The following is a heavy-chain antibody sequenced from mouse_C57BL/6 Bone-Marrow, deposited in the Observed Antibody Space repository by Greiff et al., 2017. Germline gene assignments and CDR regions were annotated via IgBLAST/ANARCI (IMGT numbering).Heavy chain of an antibody. CDR2: INPSNGGT. Sequence: QVQLQQPGTELVKPGASVKLSCKASGYTFTRYWMHWVKQRPGQGLEWIGNINPSNGGTNYNEKFKSKATLTVDKSSSTAYMQLSSLTSEDSAVYYCARSRGSGYVDYAMDYWGQGTSVTVSS. D-gene: IGHD3-2*02. V-gene: IGHV1-53*01. J-gene: IGHJ4*01. CDR1: GYTFTRYW. CDR3: ARSRGSGYVDYAMDY.